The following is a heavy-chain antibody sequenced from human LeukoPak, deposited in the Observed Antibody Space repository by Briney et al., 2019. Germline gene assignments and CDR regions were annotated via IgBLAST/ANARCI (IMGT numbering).Heavy chain of an antibody. V-gene: IGHV1-69*04. CDR3: ATGTREDSSGRPLDY. Sequence: SVKVSCKASGGTFSSYAISWVRQAPGQGLEWMGRIIPILGIANYAQKFQGRVTITADKSTSTAYMELSSLRSEDTAVYYCATGTREDSSGRPLDYWGQGTLVTVSS. J-gene: IGHJ4*02. CDR2: IIPILGIA. D-gene: IGHD6-19*01. CDR1: GGTFSSYA.